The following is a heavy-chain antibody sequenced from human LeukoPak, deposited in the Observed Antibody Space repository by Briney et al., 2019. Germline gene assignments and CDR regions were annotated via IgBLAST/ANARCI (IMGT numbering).Heavy chain of an antibody. CDR3: ARVPAASYYYYYYMDV. CDR1: GGSISSGDYY. J-gene: IGHJ6*03. V-gene: IGHV4-30-4*01. Sequence: SQTLSLTCTVSGGSISSGDYYWSWIRQPPGKGLEWIGEINHSGSTNYNPSLKSRVTISVDTSKNQFSLKLSSVTAADTAVYYCARVPAASYYYYYYMDVWGKGTTVTVSS. CDR2: INHSGST. D-gene: IGHD2-2*01.